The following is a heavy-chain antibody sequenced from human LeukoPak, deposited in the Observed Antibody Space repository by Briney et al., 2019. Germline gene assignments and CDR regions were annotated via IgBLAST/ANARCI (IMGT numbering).Heavy chain of an antibody. CDR1: GGSISSYY. Sequence: SETLSLTCTVSGGSISSYYWSWIRQPPGKGLEGIGYIYCSGSTNYNPSLKSRVTISVDTSKNQFSLKLSSVTAADTAVYYCARGSYSSGWYFDYWGQGTPVTVSS. V-gene: IGHV4-59*01. CDR3: ARGSYSSGWYFDY. CDR2: IYCSGST. J-gene: IGHJ4*02. D-gene: IGHD6-19*01.